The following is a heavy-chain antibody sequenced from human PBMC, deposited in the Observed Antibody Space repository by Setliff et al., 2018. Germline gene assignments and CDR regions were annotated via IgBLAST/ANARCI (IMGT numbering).Heavy chain of an antibody. Sequence: SETLSLTCTASGGSISTDHYYWGWIRQPPGKGLEWIGSRYYSGHTYYNPSLKSRVAMSVDKAKNQFSLNLRSVSAADTATYYCAKHGEESKVTTYLASWGQGTLVTVSS. V-gene: IGHV4-39*01. CDR2: RYYSGHT. CDR3: AKHGEESKVTTYLAS. CDR1: GGSISTDHYY. D-gene: IGHD4-17*01. J-gene: IGHJ5*02.